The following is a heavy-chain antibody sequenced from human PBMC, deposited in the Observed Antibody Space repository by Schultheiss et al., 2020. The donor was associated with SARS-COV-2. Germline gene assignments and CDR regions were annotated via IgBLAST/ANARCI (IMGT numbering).Heavy chain of an antibody. CDR3: ARPGGDFWSGYQFDY. V-gene: IGHV4-34*01. CDR2: INHSGST. J-gene: IGHJ4*02. D-gene: IGHD3-3*01. Sequence: SQTLSLTCAVYGGSFSGYYWSWIRQPPGKGLEWIGEINHSGSTNYNPSLKSRVTISVDTSKNQFSLKLSTVTAADTAVYYCARPGGDFWSGYQFDYWGQGTLVTVSS. CDR1: GGSFSGYY.